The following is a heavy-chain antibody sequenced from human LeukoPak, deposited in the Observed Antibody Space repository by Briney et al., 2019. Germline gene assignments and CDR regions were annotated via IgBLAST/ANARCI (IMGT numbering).Heavy chain of an antibody. D-gene: IGHD5-18*01. J-gene: IGHJ3*02. V-gene: IGHV5-51*01. CDR1: GYSFTSYW. CDR2: IYPGDSDT. CDR3: ARNDGGYSSYAFDI. Sequence: GQSLKISCKGSGYSFTSYWIGWVRQMPGKGLEGMGIIYPGDSDTRYSPSFQGQFTISAQKSTSTAYLQWSSLKASDTAMYYCARNDGGYSSYAFDIWGQGTMVTVSS.